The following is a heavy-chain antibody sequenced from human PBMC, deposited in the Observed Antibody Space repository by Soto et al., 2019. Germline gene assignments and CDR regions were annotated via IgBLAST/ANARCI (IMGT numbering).Heavy chain of an antibody. J-gene: IGHJ3*02. CDR2: VSPYDGDT. Sequence: QVQLVQSGSEVKKPGASVRVSCKASSYTFTSYGISWVRQAPGQGLEWVGWVSPYDGDTNYAQKFRGRVTMTTDTSTSTAYMDLRGLRSDDTALYYCARAWDYDYNDDVFDIGGQGTMVTVTS. CDR3: ARAWDYDYNDDVFDI. V-gene: IGHV1-18*01. D-gene: IGHD3-16*01. CDR1: SYTFTSYG.